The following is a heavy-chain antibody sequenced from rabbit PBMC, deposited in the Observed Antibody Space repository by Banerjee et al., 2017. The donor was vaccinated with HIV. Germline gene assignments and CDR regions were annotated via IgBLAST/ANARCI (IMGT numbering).Heavy chain of an antibody. D-gene: IGHD6-1*01. V-gene: IGHV1S45*01. J-gene: IGHJ4*01. Sequence: QEQLEESGGDLVKPEGSLTLTCKASGLDFNNKYVMHWVRQAPGKGLEWIACIVTGSSDKTYYASWAKGRLTISKTSSTTVTLQMTSLTAADTATYFCAREWPNNAFKLDLWGPGTLVTVS. CDR1: GLDFNNKYV. CDR3: AREWPNNAFKLDL. CDR2: IVTGSSDKT.